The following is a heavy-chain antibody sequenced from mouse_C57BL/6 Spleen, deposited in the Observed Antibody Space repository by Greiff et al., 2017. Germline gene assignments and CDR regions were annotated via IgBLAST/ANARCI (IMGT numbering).Heavy chain of an antibody. CDR3: ARSSSYKFDY. CDR2: IDPSDSYT. D-gene: IGHD1-1*01. Sequence: QVHVKQPGAELVMPGASVKLSCKASGYTFTSYWMHWVKQRPGQGLEWIGEIDPSDSYTNYNQKFKGKSTLTVDKSSSTAYMQLSSLTSEDSAVYYCARSSSYKFDYWGQGTTLTVSS. CDR1: GYTFTSYW. V-gene: IGHV1-69*01. J-gene: IGHJ2*01.